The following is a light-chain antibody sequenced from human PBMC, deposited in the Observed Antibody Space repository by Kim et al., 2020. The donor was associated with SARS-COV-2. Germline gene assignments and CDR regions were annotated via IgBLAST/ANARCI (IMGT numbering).Light chain of an antibody. CDR3: QQYNNWSPLT. CDR2: GAY. J-gene: IGKJ4*02. V-gene: IGKV3-15*01. CDR1: QSVSSN. Sequence: EIVMTQSPATLSVSPGERATLSCRASQSVSSNLAWYQQKPGQAPRLLIYGAYTRATGIPARFSGSGSGTEFTLTISSLQSEDFTVYYCQQYNNWSPLTFGGGTKVDI.